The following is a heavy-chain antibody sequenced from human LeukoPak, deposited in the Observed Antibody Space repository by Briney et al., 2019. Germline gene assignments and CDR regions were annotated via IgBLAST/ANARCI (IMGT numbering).Heavy chain of an antibody. V-gene: IGHV4-39*01. D-gene: IGHD3-3*01. Sequence: SETLSLTCIISGDSIKNSGWSWPWVRQPPGKELEWIGTMPYDENVSDNEIPSYNPSLKSRVTISADTSKNQLSLKVNSVTAADTAAYYCARLTLTGVGGRGWFDFWGQGTLVIVSS. CDR1: GDSIKNSGWS. CDR3: ARLTLTGVGGRGWFDF. CDR2: MPYDENVSDNEIP. J-gene: IGHJ5*01.